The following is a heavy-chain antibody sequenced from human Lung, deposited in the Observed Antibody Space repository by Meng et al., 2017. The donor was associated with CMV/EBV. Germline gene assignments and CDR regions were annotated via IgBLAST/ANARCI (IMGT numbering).Heavy chain of an antibody. Sequence: ASXXVSXKASGYTFTSHGMSWVRQAPGQGLEWMGWISGYNGDTNYAQKLQGRVTMTTDTSTTTVYMELRSLRSDDTAVYYCARDSSGYAKSFYDYYGLDVWXQGTXVTVSS. J-gene: IGHJ6*02. D-gene: IGHD2-2*01. CDR2: ISGYNGDT. V-gene: IGHV1-18*01. CDR1: GYTFTSHG. CDR3: ARDSSGYAKSFYDYYGLDV.